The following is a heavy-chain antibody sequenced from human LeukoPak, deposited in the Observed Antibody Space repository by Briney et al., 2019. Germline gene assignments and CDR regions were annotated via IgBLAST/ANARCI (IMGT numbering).Heavy chain of an antibody. CDR1: GFTVSSNY. D-gene: IGHD4-23*01. CDR3: ESGTTVVASY. V-gene: IGHV3-53*04. J-gene: IGHJ4*02. Sequence: GGSLRLSCAASGFTVSSNYMSWVRQAPGKGLEWVSLISSGGSTFYADSVKGRFAISRYNSKNTLYLQMNSLIAEDTAVYYCESGTTVVASYWGQGTLVTVSS. CDR2: ISSGGST.